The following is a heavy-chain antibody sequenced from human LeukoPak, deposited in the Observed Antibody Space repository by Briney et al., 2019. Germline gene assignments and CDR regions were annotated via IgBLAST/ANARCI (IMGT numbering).Heavy chain of an antibody. D-gene: IGHD3-9*01. CDR3: AREDYDILTGYYSY. CDR1: GGSISSGSYY. V-gene: IGHV4-61*02. J-gene: IGHJ4*02. Sequence: SQTLSLTCTVSGGSISSGSYYWSWIRQPAGKGLEWIGRIYTSGSTNYNPSLKSRVTIPVDTSKNQFSLKLSSVTAADTAVYYCAREDYDILTGYYSYWGQGTLVTVSS. CDR2: IYTSGST.